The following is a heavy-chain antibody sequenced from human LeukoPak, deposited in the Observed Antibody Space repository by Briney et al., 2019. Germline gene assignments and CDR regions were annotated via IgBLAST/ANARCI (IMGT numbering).Heavy chain of an antibody. CDR2: IYYSGST. CDR3: ARLTGYSYGLFDY. Sequence: PSETLSLTCTVSGGSISSSSYYWGWIRQPPGKGLEWIGSIYYSGSTYYNPSLKSRVTISVDTSKNQFSLKLSSVTAADTAVYYCARLTGYSYGLFDYWGQGTLVTVSS. D-gene: IGHD5-18*01. CDR1: GGSISSSSYY. V-gene: IGHV4-39*07. J-gene: IGHJ4*02.